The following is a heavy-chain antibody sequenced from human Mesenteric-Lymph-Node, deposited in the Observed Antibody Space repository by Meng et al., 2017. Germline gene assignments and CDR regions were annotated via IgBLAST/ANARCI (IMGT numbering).Heavy chain of an antibody. Sequence: QVQRVESGAEVKKPGSSVQVSCKASGGTFSSYAISWVRQAPGQGLEWMGGIIPIFGTANYAQKFQGRVTITADESTSTAYMELSSLRSEDTAVYYCARGPNYYDSSGYYCWGQGTLVTVSS. CDR3: ARGPNYYDSSGYYC. D-gene: IGHD3-22*01. CDR2: IIPIFGTA. CDR1: GGTFSSYA. J-gene: IGHJ4*02. V-gene: IGHV1-69*01.